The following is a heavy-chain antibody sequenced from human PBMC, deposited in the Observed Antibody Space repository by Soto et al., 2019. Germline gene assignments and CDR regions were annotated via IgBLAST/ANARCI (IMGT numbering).Heavy chain of an antibody. V-gene: IGHV3-30*18. Sequence: GGSLRLSCAASGFTFSSYGMHWVRQAPGKGLEWVAVISYDGSNKYYADSVKGRFTISRDNSKNTLYLQMNSLRAEDTAVYYCAKDNLEYSSSPYFDYWGQRTLVTVSS. CDR2: ISYDGSNK. CDR1: GFTFSSYG. D-gene: IGHD6-6*01. J-gene: IGHJ4*02. CDR3: AKDNLEYSSSPYFDY.